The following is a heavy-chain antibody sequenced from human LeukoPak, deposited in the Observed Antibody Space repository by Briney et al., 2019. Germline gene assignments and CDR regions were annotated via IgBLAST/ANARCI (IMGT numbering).Heavy chain of an antibody. CDR1: GFTFSNTW. D-gene: IGHD3-22*01. J-gene: IGHJ1*01. CDR3: TIENYYDSSGPIKH. V-gene: IGHV3-15*01. Sequence: GGSLRLSCAASGFTFSNTWMTWVRQAPGKGPEWVGHIKSKADGGTTDYAASVNGRFTISRDDSENTLSLQMNSLKTEDTAVYFRTIENYYDSSGPIKHWGQGTLVTVSS. CDR2: IKSKADGGTT.